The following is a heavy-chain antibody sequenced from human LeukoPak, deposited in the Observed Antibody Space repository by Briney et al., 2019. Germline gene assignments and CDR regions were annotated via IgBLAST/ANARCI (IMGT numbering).Heavy chain of an antibody. CDR3: ARETMTTSSFDY. D-gene: IGHD4-17*01. CDR2: IKRSGST. J-gene: IGHJ4*02. Sequence: PSETLSLTCGVYGGSFSGYYWSWIRQPSGKGLEWIGEIKRSGSTNYNPSLESRVTISLDMSKNQFSLKLTSVTAADTAVYYCARETMTTSSFDYWGQGTLVTVSS. V-gene: IGHV4-34*01. CDR1: GGSFSGYY.